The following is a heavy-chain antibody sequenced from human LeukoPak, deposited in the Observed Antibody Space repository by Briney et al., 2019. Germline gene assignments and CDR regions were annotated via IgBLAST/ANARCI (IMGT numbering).Heavy chain of an antibody. CDR2: ISSSGGST. V-gene: IGHV3-23*01. CDR3: AKSSLLEWLSRQSWFDP. D-gene: IGHD3-3*01. CDR1: GFTFFNYA. J-gene: IGHJ5*02. Sequence: GGSLRLSCAASGFTFFNYAMRWVRQAPGKGPEWVSSISSSGGSTYYADSVKGRFTISRDNSKNTLYLQMNSLRAEDTAVFYCAKSSLLEWLSRQSWFDPWGQGTLVTVSS.